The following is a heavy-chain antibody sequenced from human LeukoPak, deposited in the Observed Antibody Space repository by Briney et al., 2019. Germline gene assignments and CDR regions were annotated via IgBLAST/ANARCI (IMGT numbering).Heavy chain of an antibody. J-gene: IGHJ4*02. D-gene: IGHD6-19*01. CDR1: GFTVSSSH. CDR3: ATTNTYTSGWYMIY. V-gene: IGHV3-66*01. CDR2: IYSGGGT. Sequence: GGSLRLSCAASGFTVSSSHMSWVRQAPGKGLEWVSFIYSGGGTFYADSVKGRFTISRDDSKNTLYLQLNSLRAEDTAVYYCATTNTYTSGWYMIYWGQGTLVTVSS.